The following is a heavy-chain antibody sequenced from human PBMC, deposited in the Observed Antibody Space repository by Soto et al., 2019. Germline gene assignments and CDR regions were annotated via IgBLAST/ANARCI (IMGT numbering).Heavy chain of an antibody. J-gene: IGHJ1*01. CDR2: ISGSGGNT. V-gene: IGHV3-23*01. CDR1: GFTFSTYA. CDR3: AKDYDFWSGYAQCFQH. Sequence: PGGSLRLSCAASGFTFSTYAMSWVRQAPGKGLEWASTISGSGGNTFYADSVKGRFTISRDNSKNTLYLQMNSLRAEDTAVYYCAKDYDFWSGYAQCFQHWGQGTLVTVSS. D-gene: IGHD3-3*01.